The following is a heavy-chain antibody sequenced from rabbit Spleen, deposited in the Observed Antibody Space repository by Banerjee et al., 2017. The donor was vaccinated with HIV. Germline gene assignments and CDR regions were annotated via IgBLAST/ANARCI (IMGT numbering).Heavy chain of an antibody. CDR3: ARDLAAWNSGSYAFNL. V-gene: IGHV1S47*01. Sequence: EESGGDLVQPEGSLTLTCKVSGFDFSSGAMCWVRQAPGKGPEWIACIYNGDGSTYYASWVNGRFTISKTSSTTVTLQMTSLTGADTATYFCARDLAAWNSGSYAFNLWGPGTLVTVS. J-gene: IGHJ4*01. CDR1: GFDFSSGA. D-gene: IGHD1-1*01. CDR2: IYNGDGST.